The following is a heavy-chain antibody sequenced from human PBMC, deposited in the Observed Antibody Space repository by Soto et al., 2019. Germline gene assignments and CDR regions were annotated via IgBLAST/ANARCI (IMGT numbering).Heavy chain of an antibody. V-gene: IGHV3-53*01. Sequence: GGSLRLSCAASGFTVSSNYMSWVRQAPGKGLEWVSVIYSGGSTYYADSVKGRFTISRDNSKNTLYLQMNSLRAEDTAVYYCAKDPGAGYSSGWSSIYYYYGMDVWGQGTTVTVSS. J-gene: IGHJ6*02. CDR1: GFTVSSNY. CDR3: AKDPGAGYSSGWSSIYYYYGMDV. CDR2: IYSGGST. D-gene: IGHD6-19*01.